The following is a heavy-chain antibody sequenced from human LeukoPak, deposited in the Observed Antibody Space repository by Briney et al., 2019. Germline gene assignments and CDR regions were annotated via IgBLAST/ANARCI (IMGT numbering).Heavy chain of an antibody. CDR3: ARDRDNVAGSRGYFDY. D-gene: IGHD6-19*01. CDR1: GFTFSSYE. CDR2: IRSSGDSI. Sequence: SGGSLRLSCAASGFTFSSYEMNWVRQAPGKGLEWISYIRSSGDSIYYADSVKGRFTISRDNAKNSLYLQMNSLRAEDTAVYYCARDRDNVAGSRGYFDYWGQGTLVTVSS. J-gene: IGHJ4*02. V-gene: IGHV3-48*03.